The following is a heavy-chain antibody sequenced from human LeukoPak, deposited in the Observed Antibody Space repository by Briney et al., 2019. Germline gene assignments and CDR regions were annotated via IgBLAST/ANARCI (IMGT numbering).Heavy chain of an antibody. Sequence: GGSLRLSCAASGFTFSSYSMNWVRQAPGKGLEWVSGISWSSGIIGYADSVKGRFTISRDNAKNSLYLQMDSLRAEDTALYYCAKDTGRPTDAITMEDNAFDIWGQGTMVTVSS. CDR2: ISWSSGII. V-gene: IGHV3-9*01. D-gene: IGHD3-3*01. CDR3: AKDTGRPTDAITMEDNAFDI. CDR1: GFTFSSYS. J-gene: IGHJ3*02.